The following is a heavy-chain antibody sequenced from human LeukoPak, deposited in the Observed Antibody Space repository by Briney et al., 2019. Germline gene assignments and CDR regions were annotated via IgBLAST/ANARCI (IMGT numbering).Heavy chain of an antibody. CDR3: AREHDFWSGYLDY. D-gene: IGHD3-3*01. CDR2: IYISGTT. V-gene: IGHV4-4*07. Sequence: SETLSLTCTVSDDSIGSYYWNWIRQPAGKGLEWIGRIYISGTTNYNPALKSRVTMSVDTSRNQFSLNLSSVTAADTAVYYCAREHDFWSGYLDYWGQGTLVTVSS. J-gene: IGHJ4*02. CDR1: DDSIGSYY.